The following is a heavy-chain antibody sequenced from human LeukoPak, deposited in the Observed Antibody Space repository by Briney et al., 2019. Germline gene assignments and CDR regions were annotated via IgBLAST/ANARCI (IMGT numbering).Heavy chain of an antibody. D-gene: IGHD3-10*01. CDR1: GYSFTNYW. CDR3: ARHRPITMVRGAHYYMDV. Sequence: GESLKISCKGSGYSFTNYWIGWVRQMPGKGLEWMGIIYPGDSDTRYSPSFQGQVTISADKSISTAYLQWSSLKASDTAMYYCARHRPITMVRGAHYYMDVWGKGTTVTISS. V-gene: IGHV5-51*01. J-gene: IGHJ6*03. CDR2: IYPGDSDT.